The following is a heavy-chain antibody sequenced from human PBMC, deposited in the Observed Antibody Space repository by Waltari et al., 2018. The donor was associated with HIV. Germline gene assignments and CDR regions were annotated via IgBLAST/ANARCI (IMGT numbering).Heavy chain of an antibody. J-gene: IGHJ4*02. CDR3: ARDLIGMSAPEDY. Sequence: QVQLVQSGAAVKKPGASVTVSCKASGYTFTSYAIHWVRQAPGQRLEWMGWINAGNGNTKYSQKFQGRVTITRDTSASTAYMELSSLRSEDTAVYYCARDLIGMSAPEDYWGQGTLVTVSS. CDR2: INAGNGNT. V-gene: IGHV1-3*01. CDR1: GYTFTSYA. D-gene: IGHD3-3*01.